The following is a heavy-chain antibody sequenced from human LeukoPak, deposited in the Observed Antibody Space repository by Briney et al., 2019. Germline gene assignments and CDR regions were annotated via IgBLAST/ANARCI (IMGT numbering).Heavy chain of an antibody. CDR1: GFTFSTYS. D-gene: IGHD4-23*01. J-gene: IGHJ4*02. CDR2: ITSSSSTM. Sequence: GGSLRLSCAASGFTFSTYSMNWVRQAPGKGLEWVSYITSSSSTMFYADSVKGRFTISRDNAKNSLYLQMNSLRAEDTAVYYCAKRWVLDYWGQGTLVTVSS. CDR3: AKRWVLDY. V-gene: IGHV3-48*01.